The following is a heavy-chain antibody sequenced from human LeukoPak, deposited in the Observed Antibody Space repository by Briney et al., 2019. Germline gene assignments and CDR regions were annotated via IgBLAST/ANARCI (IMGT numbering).Heavy chain of an antibody. V-gene: IGHV4-39*07. D-gene: IGHD1-26*01. CDR1: GGSISSSSYY. Sequence: KPSETLSLTCTVSGGSISSSSYYWGWIRQPPGKGLEWIGSIYYSGSTYYNPSLKSRVTISVDTSKNQFSLKLSSVTAADTAVYYCARAAGRDTTSGLDFDYWGQGTLVTVSS. CDR3: ARAAGRDTTSGLDFDY. J-gene: IGHJ4*02. CDR2: IYYSGST.